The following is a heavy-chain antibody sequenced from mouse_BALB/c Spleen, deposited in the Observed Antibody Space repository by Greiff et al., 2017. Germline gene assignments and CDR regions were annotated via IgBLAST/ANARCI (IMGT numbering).Heavy chain of an antibody. V-gene: IGHV2-2*02. Sequence: QVQLKESGPGLVQPSQSLSITCTVSGFSLTSYGVHWVRQSPGKGLEWLGVIWSGGSTDYNAAFISRLSISKDNSKSQVFFKMNSLQANDTAIYYCARNWDYEDWFAYWGQGTLVTVSA. CDR1: GFSLTSYG. CDR2: IWSGGST. D-gene: IGHD2-4*01. CDR3: ARNWDYEDWFAY. J-gene: IGHJ3*01.